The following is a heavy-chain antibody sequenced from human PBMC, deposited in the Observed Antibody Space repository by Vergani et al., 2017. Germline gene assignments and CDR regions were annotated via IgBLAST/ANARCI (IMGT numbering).Heavy chain of an antibody. D-gene: IGHD6-19*01. CDR2: INAGNGNT. J-gene: IGHJ4*02. CDR1: GYTFTSYA. Sequence: QVQLVQSGAEVKKPGASVKVSCKASGYTFTSYAMHWVRQAPGQRLEWMGWINAGNGNTKYSQKFQGRVTITRDTSASTAYMELSSLRSEDTAVYYCARVLSSGWFVFDYGGQGTLVTVSS. V-gene: IGHV1-3*01. CDR3: ARVLSSGWFVFDY.